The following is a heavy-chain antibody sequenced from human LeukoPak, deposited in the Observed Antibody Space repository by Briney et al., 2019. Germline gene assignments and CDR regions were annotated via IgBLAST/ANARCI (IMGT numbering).Heavy chain of an antibody. J-gene: IGHJ4*02. CDR3: ARAPWIQLWARRGFDY. CDR2: INHSGST. CDR1: GGSFGGYY. D-gene: IGHD5-18*01. V-gene: IGHV4-34*01. Sequence: SETLSLTCAVYGGSFGGYYCSWIRQPPGKGLEWIGEINHSGSTNYNPSLKSRVTISVDTSKNQFSLKLSSATAADTAVYYCARAPWIQLWARRGFDYWGQGTLVTVSS.